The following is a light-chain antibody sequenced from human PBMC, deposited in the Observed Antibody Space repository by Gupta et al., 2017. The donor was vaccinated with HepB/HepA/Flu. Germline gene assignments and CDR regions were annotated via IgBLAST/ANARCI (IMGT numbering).Light chain of an antibody. CDR1: NIGSNN. V-gene: IGLV3-9*01. CDR2: RNA. CDR3: QVWDSSGWV. Sequence: SYELTQPLSVALALGQTTRITCGGNNIGSNNVHWYQQKPGQAPMLVIQRNAHRPSGIPERFSGSDSGNTATLTITRAQAGDEADYYCQVWDSSGWVFGGGTKLTVL. J-gene: IGLJ3*02.